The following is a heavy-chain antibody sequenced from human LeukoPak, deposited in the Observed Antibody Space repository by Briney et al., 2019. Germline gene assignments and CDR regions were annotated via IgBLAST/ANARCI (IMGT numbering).Heavy chain of an antibody. Sequence: GGSLRLSCAASGFTFNNYGMHWVRQAPGKGLEWVAFIRYDGSDKFYADSVKGRFIISRDNSKIALYLQMNSLRAEDTAVYYCAKSIAVAGFGGGRIFDYWGQGTLVTVSS. CDR2: IRYDGSDK. D-gene: IGHD6-19*01. CDR3: AKSIAVAGFGGGRIFDY. CDR1: GFTFNNYG. J-gene: IGHJ4*02. V-gene: IGHV3-30*02.